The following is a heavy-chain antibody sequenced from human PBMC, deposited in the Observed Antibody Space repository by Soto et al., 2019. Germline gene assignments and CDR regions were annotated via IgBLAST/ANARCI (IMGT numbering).Heavy chain of an antibody. CDR1: GFSLSTSGVG. Sequence: QITLKESGPTLVKPTQTLTLTCTFSGFSLSTSGVGVGWIRHPPGKALEWLALIYWDDDKRYSSSLKSSLTITKDTTKNPVVLTITTTDPVDTATYFCAYTETVATIYLDFWGQGTLVTVSS. J-gene: IGHJ4*02. D-gene: IGHD5-12*01. CDR2: IYWDDDK. CDR3: AYTETVATIYLDF. V-gene: IGHV2-5*02.